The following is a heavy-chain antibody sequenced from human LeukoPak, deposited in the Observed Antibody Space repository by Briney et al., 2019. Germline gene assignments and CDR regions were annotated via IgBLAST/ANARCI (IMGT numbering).Heavy chain of an antibody. CDR3: ARAARRAAGIAAAGPLGY. J-gene: IGHJ4*02. Sequence: ASVKVSCKASGYTFTSYDINWVRQATGQGLEWMGWMNPNSGNTGYAQKFQGRVTMTRNTSISTAYMELRSLRSEDTAVYYCARAARRAAGIAAAGPLGYWGQGTLVTVSS. CDR1: GYTFTSYD. V-gene: IGHV1-8*01. CDR2: MNPNSGNT. D-gene: IGHD6-13*01.